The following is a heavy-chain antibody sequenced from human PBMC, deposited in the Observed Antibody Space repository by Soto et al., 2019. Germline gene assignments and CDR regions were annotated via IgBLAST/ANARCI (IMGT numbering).Heavy chain of an antibody. CDR2: ISAYNGNT. D-gene: IGHD3-22*01. CDR3: ARDISEDYYDSSGPFGY. CDR1: GYTFTSYG. Sequence: ASLQVSCKASGYTFTSYGIIWVRQAPGQGLEWMGWISAYNGNTNYAQKLQGRVTMTTDTSTSTAYMELRSLRSDDTAVYYCARDISEDYYDSSGPFGYWGQGTLVTVSS. J-gene: IGHJ4*02. V-gene: IGHV1-18*04.